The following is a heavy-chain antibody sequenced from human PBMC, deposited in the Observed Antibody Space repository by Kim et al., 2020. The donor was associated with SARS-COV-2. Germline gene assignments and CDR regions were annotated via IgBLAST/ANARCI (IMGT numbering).Heavy chain of an antibody. V-gene: IGHV3-30*02. CDR3: AKEIANGFPLEL. Sequence: FYADAAKVRFAISRDNSRNTVYLQMSRLRVEDTAVYFCAKEIANGFPLELWGQGTLVTVSS. D-gene: IGHD2-8*01. J-gene: IGHJ4*02.